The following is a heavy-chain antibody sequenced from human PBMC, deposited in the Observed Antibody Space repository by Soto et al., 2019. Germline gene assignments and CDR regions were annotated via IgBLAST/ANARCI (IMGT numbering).Heavy chain of an antibody. CDR3: VKVRTWIQLWYYFDY. D-gene: IGHD5-18*01. Sequence: GGSLRLSCAASGFTVSTKYMSWVRQAPGKGLEWVSVIYSGGSTFYADSVRGRFTISRDNSKNTLYLQMSSLRAEDTAVYYCVKVRTWIQLWYYFDYWGQGTLVTVSS. V-gene: IGHV3-66*01. J-gene: IGHJ4*02. CDR1: GFTVSTKY. CDR2: IYSGGST.